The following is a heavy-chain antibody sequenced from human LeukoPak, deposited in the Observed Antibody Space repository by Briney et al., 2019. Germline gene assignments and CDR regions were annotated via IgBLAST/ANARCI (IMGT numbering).Heavy chain of an antibody. V-gene: IGHV1-69*06. J-gene: IGHJ3*02. CDR2: IIPIFGTT. CDR1: GGTFNSYA. Sequence: SVKVSCKASGGTFNSYAISWVRQAPGQGLEWMGGIIPIFGTTNYARKFRGRVTLTADKSTRTAYMELSSLRSEDTAVYYCARDHWNSDAFDIWGQGTMVTVSS. CDR3: ARDHWNSDAFDI. D-gene: IGHD1/OR15-1a*01.